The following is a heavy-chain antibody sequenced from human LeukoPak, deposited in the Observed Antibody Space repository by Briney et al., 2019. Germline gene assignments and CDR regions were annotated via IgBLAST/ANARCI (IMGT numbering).Heavy chain of an antibody. CDR2: IYYSGST. V-gene: IGHV4-59*11. D-gene: IGHD3-22*01. J-gene: IGHJ6*02. Sequence: SETLSLTCTVSGGSISSHYWSWIRQPPGKGLEWIGYIYYSGSTNYNPSLKSRVTISVDTSKNQFSLKLSSVTAADTAVYYCARDGASGYLYYYGMDVWGQGTTVTVSS. CDR1: GGSISSHY. CDR3: ARDGASGYLYYYGMDV.